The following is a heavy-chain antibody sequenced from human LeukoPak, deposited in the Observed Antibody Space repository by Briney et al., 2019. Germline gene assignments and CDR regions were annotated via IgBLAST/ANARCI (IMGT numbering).Heavy chain of an antibody. V-gene: IGHV3-30-3*01. D-gene: IGHD5-24*01. CDR1: GFTFSSYA. CDR3: ARDSLARDFDY. J-gene: IGHJ4*02. Sequence: GGSLRLSCAASGFTFSSYAMHWVRQAPGKGLEWVAVISYDGSNKYYADSVKGRFTISRDNSKNTLYLQMNSLRAEDTAVYYCARDSLARDFDYWGQGTLVTVSS. CDR2: ISYDGSNK.